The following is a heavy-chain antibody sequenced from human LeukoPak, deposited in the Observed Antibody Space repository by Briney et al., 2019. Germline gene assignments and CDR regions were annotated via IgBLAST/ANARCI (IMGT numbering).Heavy chain of an antibody. V-gene: IGHV3-21*01. D-gene: IGHD3-22*01. CDR1: GYSFRSHS. J-gene: IGHJ4*02. CDR2: ISSISHYI. Sequence: PGGSLRLSCAGSGYSFRSHSMNWVRQAPGKGLEWVSSISSISHYIYYADSVKGRFTISRDNAKNSLYLQMNSPRAEDTALYYCTRDYYDSSGLPFDYWGQGTLVTVSS. CDR3: TRDYYDSSGLPFDY.